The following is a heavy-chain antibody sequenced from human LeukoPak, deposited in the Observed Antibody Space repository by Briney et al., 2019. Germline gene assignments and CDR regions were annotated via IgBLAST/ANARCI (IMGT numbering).Heavy chain of an antibody. J-gene: IGHJ4*02. V-gene: IGHV1-24*01. D-gene: IGHD2-15*01. CDR2: FDPEDGET. Sequence: GASVKVSCKVSGYTLTELSMHWVRQAPGKELEWMGGFDPEDGETIYAQKFQGRVTMTEDTSTDTAYMELSSLRSEDTAAYYCARCGGSCKYYFDYWGQGTLVTVSS. CDR1: GYTLTELS. CDR3: ARCGGSCKYYFDY.